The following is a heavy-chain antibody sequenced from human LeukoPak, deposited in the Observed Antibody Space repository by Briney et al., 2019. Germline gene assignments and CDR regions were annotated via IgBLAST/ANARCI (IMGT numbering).Heavy chain of an antibody. CDR2: VYMSGST. J-gene: IGHJ6*03. Sequence: PSETLSLTCTVSGGSIRSGTDYWSWIRQPAGKGLEWIGRVYMSGSTDYNPSFKSRVTMSVDTSKNQVSLKLRSVTAADTAVYYCARVVWGGDFHYSLDVWGKGTTVIVSS. V-gene: IGHV4-61*02. CDR3: ARVVWGGDFHYSLDV. D-gene: IGHD7-27*01. CDR1: GGSIRSGTDY.